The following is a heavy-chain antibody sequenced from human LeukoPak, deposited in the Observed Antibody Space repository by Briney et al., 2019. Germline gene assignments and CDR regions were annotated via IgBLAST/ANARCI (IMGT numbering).Heavy chain of an antibody. Sequence: SETLSLTCTISGGSINDYFWSWIRQPPGKGLEWIGYIYNSGSTNYNPSLKSRVSISADTSKNQFPLNLSSVTAADTAVYYCARLHFAAAEEFDPWGQGTLVTVPS. J-gene: IGHJ5*02. V-gene: IGHV4-59*08. CDR2: IYNSGST. CDR3: ARLHFAAAEEFDP. CDR1: GGSINDYF. D-gene: IGHD6-13*01.